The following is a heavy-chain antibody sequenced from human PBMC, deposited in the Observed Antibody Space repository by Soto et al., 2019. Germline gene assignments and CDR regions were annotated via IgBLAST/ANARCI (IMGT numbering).Heavy chain of an antibody. CDR2: LYSGGSA. J-gene: IGHJ4*02. V-gene: IGHV4-39*01. CDR3: VKRSPGTMLDN. CDR1: GGSITSSNVY. Sequence: SETLSLTCTVSGGSITSSNVYWGWVRQPPGKGLEWIGTLYSGGSAYYNASLKSRVAMSVDTSKNQFSLKVTSVTAADTAVYYCVKRSPGTMLDNWGQGTLVTVSS.